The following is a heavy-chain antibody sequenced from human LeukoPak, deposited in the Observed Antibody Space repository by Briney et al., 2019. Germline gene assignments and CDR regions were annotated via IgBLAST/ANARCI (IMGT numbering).Heavy chain of an antibody. V-gene: IGHV4-39*01. D-gene: IGHD2-2*01. Sequence: SGTLSLTCTVSGGPISSSSYYWGWIRQPPGKGLEWIGSIYYSGSTYYNPSLKSRVTISVDTSKNQFSLKLSSVTAADTAVYYCARPKIPAAINYYTDVWGKGTTVTVSS. CDR2: IYYSGST. CDR1: GGPISSSSYY. J-gene: IGHJ6*03. CDR3: ARPKIPAAINYYTDV.